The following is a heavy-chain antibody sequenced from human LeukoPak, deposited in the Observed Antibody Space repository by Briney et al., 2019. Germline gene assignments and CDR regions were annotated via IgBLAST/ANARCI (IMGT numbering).Heavy chain of an antibody. V-gene: IGHV1-18*01. J-gene: IGHJ6*02. CDR1: DYTFTSYG. CDR2: ISPYSGNT. CDR3: ARSDYRNYYYYAMDV. D-gene: IGHD4-11*01. Sequence: ASVKVSCKASDYTFTSYGINWVRQAPGQGLEWMGWISPYSGNTNYAQTLQGRVTMTTDASTSTAYMELRSLTSDDTAVYYCARSDYRNYYYYAMDVWGQGTTVIVSS.